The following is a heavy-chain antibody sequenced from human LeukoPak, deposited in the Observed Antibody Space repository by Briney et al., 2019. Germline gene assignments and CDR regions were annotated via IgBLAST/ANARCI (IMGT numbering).Heavy chain of an antibody. V-gene: IGHV3-15*01. CDR2: IKSKIDGGTT. CDR3: TTAGKLARDGYNYPYYFDY. Sequence: GGSLRLSCAASGFTFSSAWMTWVRQVPGKGLEWVGRIKSKIDGGTTDYAAPVKGRFSISRDDSKNTLYLQMNSLKTEDTAVYYCTTAGKLARDGYNYPYYFDYWGQGTLVTVSS. CDR1: GFTFSSAW. D-gene: IGHD5-24*01. J-gene: IGHJ4*02.